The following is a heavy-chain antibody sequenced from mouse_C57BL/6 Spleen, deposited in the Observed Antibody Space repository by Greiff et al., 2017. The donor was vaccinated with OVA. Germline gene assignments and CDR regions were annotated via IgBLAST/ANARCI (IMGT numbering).Heavy chain of an antibody. CDR2: IDPNSGGT. V-gene: IGHV1-72*01. Sequence: VQLQQPGAELVKPGASVKLSCKASGYTFTSYWMHWVKQRPGRGLEWIGRIDPNSGGTKYNEKFKSKATLTVDKPSSTAYMQLSSLTADDFAVYDCASPWDGNSQAWFAYWGQGTLVTVSA. J-gene: IGHJ3*01. D-gene: IGHD2-1*01. CDR1: GYTFTSYW. CDR3: ASPWDGNSQAWFAY.